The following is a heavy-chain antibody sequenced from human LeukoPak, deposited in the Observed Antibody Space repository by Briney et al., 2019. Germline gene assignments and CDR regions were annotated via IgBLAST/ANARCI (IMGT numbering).Heavy chain of an antibody. CDR3: ARDYSSSSSFGIDY. V-gene: IGHV3-23*01. CDR2: ISGSGGNT. D-gene: IGHD6-13*01. Sequence: PGGSLRLSCAASGFTFNNYAMNWVRQAPGKGLEWVSSISGSGGNTYYADSVKGRFTISRDNSKNTLYLQMNSLRAEDTAVYYCARDYSSSSSFGIDYWGQGTLVTVSS. J-gene: IGHJ4*02. CDR1: GFTFNNYA.